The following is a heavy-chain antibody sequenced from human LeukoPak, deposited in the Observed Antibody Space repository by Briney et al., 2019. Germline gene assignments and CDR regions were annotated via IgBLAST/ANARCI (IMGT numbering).Heavy chain of an antibody. V-gene: IGHV1-2*02. CDR2: INPNSGGT. J-gene: IGHJ6*02. Sequence: ASVKVSCKASGYTFTDYYMHWVRQAPGQGLEWMGWINPNSGGTNFAQKFQGRVTMTTDTSISTAYMEVSRLRSDDTAVYYCARGYSYGSDYYYGMDVWGQGTTVTVSS. CDR3: ARGYSYGSDYYYGMDV. CDR1: GYTFTDYY. D-gene: IGHD5-18*01.